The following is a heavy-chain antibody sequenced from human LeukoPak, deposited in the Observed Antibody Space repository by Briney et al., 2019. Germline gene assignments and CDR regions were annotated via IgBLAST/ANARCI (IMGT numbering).Heavy chain of an antibody. D-gene: IGHD3-16*02. CDR1: GFTFSSYE. Sequence: GGSLRLSCAASGFTFSSYEMNWVRQAPGKGLEWVSYISSSGSTIYYADSVKGRFTISRDNANNSLYLQMNSLRAEDTAVYYCAREVISNYYYYGMDVWGQGTTVTVSS. CDR3: AREVISNYYYYGMDV. J-gene: IGHJ6*02. V-gene: IGHV3-48*03. CDR2: ISSSGSTI.